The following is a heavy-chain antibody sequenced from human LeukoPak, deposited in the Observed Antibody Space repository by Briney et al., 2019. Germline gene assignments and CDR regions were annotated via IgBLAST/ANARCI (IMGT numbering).Heavy chain of an antibody. Sequence: PGGSLRLSCAASGFTFSWHWMDWVRQAPGKGLVWVSRINSDGTSTSYADSVKGRFTISRDSAKNTLYLQMSSLRAEDTAVYYCARDLRSSSPRFDYWGQGALVTVSS. CDR2: INSDGTST. J-gene: IGHJ4*02. CDR1: GFTFSWHW. D-gene: IGHD6-6*01. CDR3: ARDLRSSSPRFDY. V-gene: IGHV3-74*01.